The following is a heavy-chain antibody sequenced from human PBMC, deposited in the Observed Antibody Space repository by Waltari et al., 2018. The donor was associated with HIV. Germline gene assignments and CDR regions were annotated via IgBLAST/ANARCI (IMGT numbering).Heavy chain of an antibody. CDR1: NYSIRSYY. Sequence: QVQLQESGPGLVKPSETLFLICTVSNYSIRSYYLGRIPKPPGKGLEWIGYIYYSGSTNYNPSLKSRGTISVDTSKSQLSLKLSSVTAADTAVYYCARHEAGGTRKAFDIWGQGTMVTVSS. CDR2: IYYSGST. J-gene: IGHJ3*02. CDR3: ARHEAGGTRKAFDI. V-gene: IGHV4-59*08. D-gene: IGHD1-7*01.